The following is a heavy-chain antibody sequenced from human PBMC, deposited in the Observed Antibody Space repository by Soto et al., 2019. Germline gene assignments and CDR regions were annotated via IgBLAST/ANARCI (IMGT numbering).Heavy chain of an antibody. Sequence: VKVSCKASGYTFTSYYMHWLRQAPGQGLEWMGRIIPILGIANYAQKFQGRVTITADKSTSTAYMELSSLRSEDTAVYYCAYSSSPGVPWGQGTLVTVSS. V-gene: IGHV1-69*10. D-gene: IGHD6-6*01. CDR1: GYTFTSYY. J-gene: IGHJ1*01. CDR2: IIPILGIA. CDR3: AYSSSPGVP.